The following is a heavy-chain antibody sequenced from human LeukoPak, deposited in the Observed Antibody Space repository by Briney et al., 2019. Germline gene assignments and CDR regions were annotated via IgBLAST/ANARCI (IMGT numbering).Heavy chain of an antibody. CDR1: GGSFSGYY. V-gene: IGHV4-34*01. D-gene: IGHD3-3*01. Sequence: SETLSLTCAVYGGSFSGYYWSWLRQPPGKGLEWIGEINHSGSTNYNPSLKSRVTISVDTSKNQFSLKLSSVTAADTAVYYCARGRYSDFWSGYYRWDNWFDPWGQGTLVTVSS. CDR3: ARGRYSDFWSGYYRWDNWFDP. CDR2: INHSGST. J-gene: IGHJ5*02.